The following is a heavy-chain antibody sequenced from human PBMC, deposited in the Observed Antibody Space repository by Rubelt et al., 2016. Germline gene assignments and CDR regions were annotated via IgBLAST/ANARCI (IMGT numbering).Heavy chain of an antibody. J-gene: IGHJ4*02. CDR3: ARASSGSPRFGFDY. D-gene: IGHD6-25*01. CDR1: GGSISSYY. CDR2: IYYSGST. V-gene: IGHV4-59*01. Sequence: QVQLQESGPGLVKPSETLSLTCPVSGGSISSYYWSWIRQPPGKGLEWIGYIYYSGSTTYNPSLKSRVTISIDTSKTQFYLKLSSVTAADTAVYYCARASSGSPRFGFDYWGQGTLVTVSS.